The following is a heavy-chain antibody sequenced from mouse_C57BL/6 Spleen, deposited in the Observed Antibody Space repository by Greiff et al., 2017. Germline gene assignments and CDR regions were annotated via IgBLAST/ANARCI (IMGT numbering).Heavy chain of an antibody. D-gene: IGHD2-5*01. J-gene: IGHJ4*01. Sequence: EVQLVESGGGLVQPGGSLKLSCAASGFTFSDYYMHWVRQTPEKRLEWVAYISNGGGTIYYPDTVKGRFTISRDNAKNTLFLQMSSLRSEDTAMYYCAGGSNYAAMDYWGQGTSVTVSS. V-gene: IGHV5-17*01. CDR2: ISNGGGTI. CDR3: AGGSNYAAMDY. CDR1: GFTFSDYY.